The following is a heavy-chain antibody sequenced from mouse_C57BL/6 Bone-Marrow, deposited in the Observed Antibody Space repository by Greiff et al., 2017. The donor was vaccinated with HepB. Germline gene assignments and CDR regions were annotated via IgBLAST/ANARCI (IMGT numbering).Heavy chain of an antibody. CDR2: ISSGSSTI. CDR1: GFTFSDYG. Sequence: EVNVVESGGGLVKPGGSLKLSCAASGFTFSDYGMHWVRQAPEKGLEWVAYISSGSSTIYYADTVKGRFTISRDNAKNTLFLQMTSLRSEDTAMYYCALITTVVDWYFDVWGTGTTVTVSS. D-gene: IGHD1-1*01. J-gene: IGHJ1*03. CDR3: ALITTVVDWYFDV. V-gene: IGHV5-17*01.